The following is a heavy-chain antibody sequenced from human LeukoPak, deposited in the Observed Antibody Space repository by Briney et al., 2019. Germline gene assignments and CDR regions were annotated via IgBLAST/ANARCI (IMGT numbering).Heavy chain of an antibody. Sequence: ASVKVSCKASEYTFTGYYIHWVRQAPGQGLEWMGRLNPNTGGTNYAQNFQGRVTMTGDTSISTVYMELSSLRSDDTALYYCARVPRSGSYIYFDYWGQGTLVTVSS. CDR1: EYTFTGYY. V-gene: IGHV1-2*06. CDR3: ARVPRSGSYIYFDY. CDR2: LNPNTGGT. J-gene: IGHJ4*02. D-gene: IGHD3-10*01.